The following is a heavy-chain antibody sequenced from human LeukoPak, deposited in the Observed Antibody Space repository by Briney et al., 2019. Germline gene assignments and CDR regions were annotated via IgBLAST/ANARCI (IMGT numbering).Heavy chain of an antibody. J-gene: IGHJ4*02. V-gene: IGHV3-30-3*01. Sequence: PGGSLRLSCAASGFTFSTYTMHWVRQAPGKGLEWVAVMSFDGTNKYYADSVKGRFTISRDNSKNTLYLQMNSLRAEDTAVYYCARDTYSSSWNPLGYWGQGTLVTVSS. CDR3: ARDTYSSSWNPLGY. CDR2: MSFDGTNK. CDR1: GFTFSTYT. D-gene: IGHD6-13*01.